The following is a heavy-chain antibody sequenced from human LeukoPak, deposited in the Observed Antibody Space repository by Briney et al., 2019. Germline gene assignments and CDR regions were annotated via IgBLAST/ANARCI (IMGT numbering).Heavy chain of an antibody. CDR1: GGSISSYY. Sequence: SETLSLTCTVSGGSISSYYWSWIRQPPGKGLEWIGYIYYSGSTNYNPSLKSRVTISVDTSKNQFSLKLSSVTAADTAVYYCARDQSQWLVREIFDYWGQGTLVTVSS. CDR3: ARDQSQWLVREIFDY. CDR2: IYYSGST. D-gene: IGHD6-19*01. V-gene: IGHV4-59*12. J-gene: IGHJ4*02.